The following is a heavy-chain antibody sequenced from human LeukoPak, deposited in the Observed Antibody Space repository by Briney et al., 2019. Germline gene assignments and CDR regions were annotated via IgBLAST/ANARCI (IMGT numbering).Heavy chain of an antibody. V-gene: IGHV1-2*02. Sequence: GASVKVSCKASGYTFTGYYMHWVRQAPGQGLEWMGWINPNSGGTNYAQKFQGRVTMTRDTSISTAYMELSRLRSDDTAVYYCARDYEGIFSYYYYYYMDVWGKGTTVTVSS. CDR3: ARDYEGIFSYYYYYYMDV. CDR2: INPNSGGT. J-gene: IGHJ6*03. D-gene: IGHD2-15*01. CDR1: GYTFTGYY.